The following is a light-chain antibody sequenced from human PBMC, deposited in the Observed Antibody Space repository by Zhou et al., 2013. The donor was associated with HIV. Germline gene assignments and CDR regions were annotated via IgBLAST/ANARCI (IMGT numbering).Light chain of an antibody. CDR1: QDISRW. CDR3: QHYYTSSLT. Sequence: DIQMTQSPSSVSASVGDRVTITCRASQDISRWLAWYQQKPGKAPKLLIYAASSLQSGVPSRFSGSGSGTEFTLIINSLQPDDFATYSCQHYYTSSLTFGGGTKVEI. CDR2: AAS. J-gene: IGKJ4*01. V-gene: IGKV1-12*01.